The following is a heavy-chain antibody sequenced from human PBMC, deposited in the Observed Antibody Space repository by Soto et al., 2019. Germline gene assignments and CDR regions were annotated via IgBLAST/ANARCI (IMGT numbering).Heavy chain of an antibody. Sequence: SETLSLTCAVYGGSFSGYYWSWIRQPPGKGLEWIGGINHSGSTNYNPSLKSRVTISVDTSKKQFSLKVSSVTAADTAVYYCARDGDTSGYYYFDYWGQGTLVTVSS. D-gene: IGHD3-22*01. CDR2: INHSGST. V-gene: IGHV4-34*01. CDR3: ARDGDTSGYYYFDY. CDR1: GGSFSGYY. J-gene: IGHJ4*02.